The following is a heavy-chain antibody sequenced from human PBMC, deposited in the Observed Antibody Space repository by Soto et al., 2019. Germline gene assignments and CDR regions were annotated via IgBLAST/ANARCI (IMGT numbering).Heavy chain of an antibody. J-gene: IGHJ5*02. CDR1: GFTFSSYS. CDR2: ISSSSSTI. CDR3: ARSLGYCNNGVCLNWFDP. D-gene: IGHD2-8*01. V-gene: IGHV3-48*02. Sequence: PGGSLRLSCAASGFTFSSYSMNWVRQAPGKGLEWVSYISSSSSTIYYADSVKGRFTISRDNAKNSLYLQMNSLRDEDTAVYYCARSLGYCNNGVCLNWFDPWGQGTLVTVSS.